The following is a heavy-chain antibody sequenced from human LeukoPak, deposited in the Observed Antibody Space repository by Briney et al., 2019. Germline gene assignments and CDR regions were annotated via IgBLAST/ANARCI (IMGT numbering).Heavy chain of an antibody. CDR1: GFIFSSYP. CDR2: IKQVGGVK. D-gene: IGHD1-1*01. CDR3: ARVSRHNFGSFDY. Sequence: GGSLRLSCAASGFIFSSYPMHWVRQAPGKGLEWVANIKQVGGVKYYVDSVKGRFTISRDNAKNSLYLQMNSLRAEDTAVYYCARVSRHNFGSFDYWGQGTLVTVSS. J-gene: IGHJ4*02. V-gene: IGHV3-7*01.